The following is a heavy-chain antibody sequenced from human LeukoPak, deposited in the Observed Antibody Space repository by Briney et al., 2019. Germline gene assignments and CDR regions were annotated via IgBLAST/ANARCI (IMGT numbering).Heavy chain of an antibody. J-gene: IGHJ3*02. CDR3: ARQGYDILTGYIDAFDI. V-gene: IGHV4-4*02. Sequence: PSETLSLTCAVSGDSISSSNWWTWVRQPPGKGLEWIGEIYHSGSTNYNPSLKSRVTMSLDKSKNQFSLKLTSVTAADTAIYYCARQGYDILTGYIDAFDIWGQGTMVTVSS. CDR1: GDSISSSNW. CDR2: IYHSGST. D-gene: IGHD3-9*01.